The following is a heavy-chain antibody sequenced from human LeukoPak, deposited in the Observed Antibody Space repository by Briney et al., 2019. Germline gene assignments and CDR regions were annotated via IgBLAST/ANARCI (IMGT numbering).Heavy chain of an antibody. CDR2: ISSSGSTK. V-gene: IGHV3-48*03. Sequence: GGSLRLSCAASGFTFSSYEMNWVRQAPGKGLEWVSYISSSGSTKYYADSVKGRFTISRDNAKNSLYLQMNSLRAEDTAVYYCARVIVVVTGTYMDVWGKGTTVTISS. J-gene: IGHJ6*03. D-gene: IGHD2-21*02. CDR1: GFTFSSYE. CDR3: ARVIVVVTGTYMDV.